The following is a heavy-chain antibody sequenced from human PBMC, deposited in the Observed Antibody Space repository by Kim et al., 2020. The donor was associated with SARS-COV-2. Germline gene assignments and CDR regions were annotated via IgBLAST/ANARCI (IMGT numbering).Heavy chain of an antibody. CDR2: ISWNSGSI. J-gene: IGHJ3*02. CDR1: GFTFDDYA. V-gene: IGHV3-9*01. D-gene: IGHD4-17*01. Sequence: GGSLRLSCAASGFTFDDYAMHWVRQAPGKGLEWVSGISWNSGSIGYADSVKGRFTISRDNAKNSLYLQMNSLRAEDTALYYCAKDTLLRMPDTGDAFDIWGQGTMVTVSS. CDR3: AKDTLLRMPDTGDAFDI.